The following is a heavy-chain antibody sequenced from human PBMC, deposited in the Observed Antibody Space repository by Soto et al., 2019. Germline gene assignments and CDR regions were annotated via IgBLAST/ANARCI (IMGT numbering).Heavy chain of an antibody. J-gene: IGHJ4*02. CDR1: GFTFSSYW. D-gene: IGHD6-13*01. V-gene: IGHV3-7*01. CDR2: IKQDGSEI. Sequence: EVQLVESGGGLVQPGGSLRLSCAASGFTFSSYWMTWVRQAPGKGLEWVANIKQDGSEIYYVDSVKGRFTVSRDNAKNSLYLQMNSLRAEDTAMYYCARESQPNYGSSWPNYWGQGTLVTVSS. CDR3: ARESQPNYGSSWPNY.